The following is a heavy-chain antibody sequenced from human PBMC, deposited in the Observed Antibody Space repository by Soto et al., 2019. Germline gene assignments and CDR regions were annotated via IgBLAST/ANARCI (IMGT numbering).Heavy chain of an antibody. D-gene: IGHD3-16*01. CDR2: IYPGDFDI. Sequence: PGESLKISCKGSGYTFIDYWIGWVRQVPGKGLEWMGSIYPGDFDIKYGPSFQGQVTISADKSITTVYLQWSSLKASSTGIYYCASAFGGEYYDRRSWYSAYWGQGTQVTVSS. J-gene: IGHJ4*02. CDR1: GYTFIDYW. V-gene: IGHV5-51*01. CDR3: ASAFGGEYYDRRSWYSAY.